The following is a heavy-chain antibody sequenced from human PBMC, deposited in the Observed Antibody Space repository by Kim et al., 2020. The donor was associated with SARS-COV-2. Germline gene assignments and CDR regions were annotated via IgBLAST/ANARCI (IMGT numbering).Heavy chain of an antibody. J-gene: IGHJ5*02. Sequence: GGSLRLSCAASGFTFSTYTMSWVRQAPGKGLEWVSAIYSGGSRTFYVDSVKGRFTISRDNSKNTLYLQMNSLRAEDTAVYYCAKDWRSGGYKVLDPWGQGTRVTVSS. CDR2: IYSGGSRT. D-gene: IGHD1-26*01. CDR3: AKDWRSGGYKVLDP. CDR1: GFTFSTYT. V-gene: IGHV3-23*03.